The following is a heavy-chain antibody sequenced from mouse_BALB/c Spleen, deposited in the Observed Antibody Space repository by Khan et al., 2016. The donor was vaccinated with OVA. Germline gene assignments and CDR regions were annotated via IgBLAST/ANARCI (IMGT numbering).Heavy chain of an antibody. CDR3: ARGNYYGCSAWFGY. CDR2: ILPGSGRN. Sequence: QVQLQQSGAELMKPGASVKISCKATGYTFSSYWIEWVKQRPGHGLEWIGEILPGSGRNNYNEKFKGKATFTADTSSNTAYMQLSNLASDDSTVNYCARGNYYGCSAWFGYWGQGTLVTVSA. J-gene: IGHJ3*01. D-gene: IGHD1-1*01. CDR1: GYTFSSYW. V-gene: IGHV1-9*01.